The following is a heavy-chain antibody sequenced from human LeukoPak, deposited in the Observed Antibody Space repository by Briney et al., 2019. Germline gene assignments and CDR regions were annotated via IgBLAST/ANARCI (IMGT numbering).Heavy chain of an antibody. J-gene: IGHJ4*02. D-gene: IGHD2-21*02. CDR2: IYYSGST. V-gene: IGHV4-59*01. Sequence: PSEALSLTCTVSGVSISSYYWSWIRQPPGKGLEWIGYIYYSGSTNYNPSLKSRVTISLDTSKNQISLRLRSVTAADTAVYYCARWSCGSGGDCHEFDHWGQGTLVTVSS. CDR1: GVSISSYY. CDR3: ARWSCGSGGDCHEFDH.